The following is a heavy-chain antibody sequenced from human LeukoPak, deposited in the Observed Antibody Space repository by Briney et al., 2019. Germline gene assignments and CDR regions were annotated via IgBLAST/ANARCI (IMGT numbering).Heavy chain of an antibody. CDR1: GYTFTSYG. D-gene: IGHD6-6*01. V-gene: IGHV1-18*01. CDR3: ARWGQLEFYYYYMDV. CDR2: ISAYNGNT. J-gene: IGHJ6*03. Sequence: GASVKVSCKASGYTFTSYGISWVRQAPGQGLEWMGWISAYNGNTNYAQKLQGRVTMTTDTSTSTAYMELRSLRSDDTAVYYCARWGQLEFYYYYMDVWGKGTTVTVSS.